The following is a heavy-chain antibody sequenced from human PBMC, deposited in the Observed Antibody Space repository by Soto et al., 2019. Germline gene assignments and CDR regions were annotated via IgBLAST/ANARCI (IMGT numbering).Heavy chain of an antibody. Sequence: PSETLSLTCSVSGGSMSSYYWSWIRQPPGKGLEWIGYIYYSGSTTYNPSHKSRVTLSVDTSMNQFSLRLTSVTAADTAIYYCARGGWYLDYWGQGTLVPVSS. CDR1: GGSMSSYY. CDR3: ARGGWYLDY. CDR2: IYYSGST. V-gene: IGHV4-59*01. D-gene: IGHD2-15*01. J-gene: IGHJ4*02.